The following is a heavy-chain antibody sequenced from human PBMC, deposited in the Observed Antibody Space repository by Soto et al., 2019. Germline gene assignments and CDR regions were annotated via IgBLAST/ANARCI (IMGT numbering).Heavy chain of an antibody. CDR2: ISFDGGNK. D-gene: IGHD6-6*01. CDR1: GFTFRNYA. J-gene: IGHJ5*02. CDR3: ARSPIPSRPAWFDP. V-gene: IGHV3-30-3*01. Sequence: QVQLVESGGGVVQPGTSLRLSCAASGFTFRNYAMHWVRQAPGKGLEWVAVISFDGGNKIYPDSVKGRFTISRDNSRDTLYLQMNRLRAEDTAVYFCARSPIPSRPAWFDPWGQGTLVTVSS.